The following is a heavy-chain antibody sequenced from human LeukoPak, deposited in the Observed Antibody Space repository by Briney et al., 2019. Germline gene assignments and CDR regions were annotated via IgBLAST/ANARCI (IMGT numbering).Heavy chain of an antibody. CDR3: ARWSDCGGDCHILDY. D-gene: IGHD2-21*02. V-gene: IGHV4-39*07. Sequence: SETLSLTCTVSGGSISSGSYYWGWIRQPPGKGLEWIGSIYYSGSTYYNPSLKSRVTISVDTSKNQFSLKLSSVTAADTAVYYCARWSDCGGDCHILDYWGQGILVTVSS. CDR2: IYYSGST. CDR1: GGSISSGSYY. J-gene: IGHJ4*02.